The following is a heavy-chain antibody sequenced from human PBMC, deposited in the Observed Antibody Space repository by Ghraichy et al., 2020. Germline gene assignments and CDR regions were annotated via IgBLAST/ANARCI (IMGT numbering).Heavy chain of an antibody. CDR1: GFTFSSYA. Sequence: GGSLRLSCSASGFTFSSYAMHWVRQAPGKGLEYVSAISSNGGSTYYADSVKGRFTISRDNSKNTLYLQMSSLRAEDTAVYYCVKAGVFSWNYVPFDYWGQGTLVTVSS. J-gene: IGHJ4*02. CDR2: ISSNGGST. CDR3: VKAGVFSWNYVPFDY. D-gene: IGHD1-7*01. V-gene: IGHV3-64D*06.